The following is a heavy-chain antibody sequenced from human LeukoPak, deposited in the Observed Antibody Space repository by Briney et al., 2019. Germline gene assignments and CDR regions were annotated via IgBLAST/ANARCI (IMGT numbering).Heavy chain of an antibody. V-gene: IGHV1-2*02. Sequence: ASVKVSCKASGYTFTSYYMHWVRQAPGQGLEWMGWINPNSGGTYYAQKFQGRVDMTRDTSISTAYMELSSLRSDDTAVYYCARVTIAPTGPGEYFDYWGQGTLVTVSS. J-gene: IGHJ4*02. D-gene: IGHD6-13*01. CDR2: INPNSGGT. CDR1: GYTFTSYY. CDR3: ARVTIAPTGPGEYFDY.